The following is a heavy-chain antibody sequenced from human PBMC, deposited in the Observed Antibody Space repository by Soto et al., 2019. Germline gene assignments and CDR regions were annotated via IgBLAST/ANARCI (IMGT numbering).Heavy chain of an antibody. CDR1: GGSFSGYY. CDR2: INHSGST. CDR3: ARGRKVENWFDP. Sequence: QVQLQQWGAGLLKPSETLSLTCAVYGGSFSGYYWSWIRQPPGKGLEWIGEINHSGSTNYNPSLKSRVTISVDTSKNQFSLKLSSVTAADTAVYYCARGRKVENWFDPWGQGTLVTVSS. J-gene: IGHJ5*02. V-gene: IGHV4-34*01.